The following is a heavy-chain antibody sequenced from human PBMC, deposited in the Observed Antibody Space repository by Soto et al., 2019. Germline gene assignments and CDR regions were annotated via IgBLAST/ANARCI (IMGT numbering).Heavy chain of an antibody. J-gene: IGHJ5*02. Sequence: ASVKVSCKASGYTFTSYGISWVRQAPGQGLEWMGWISAYNGNTNYAQKLQGRVTMTTVTSTSTAYMELRSLRSDDTAVYYCARDPTVRGYNWFDPWGQGTLVTVSS. CDR3: ARDPTVRGYNWFDP. D-gene: IGHD3-10*01. V-gene: IGHV1-18*01. CDR1: GYTFTSYG. CDR2: ISAYNGNT.